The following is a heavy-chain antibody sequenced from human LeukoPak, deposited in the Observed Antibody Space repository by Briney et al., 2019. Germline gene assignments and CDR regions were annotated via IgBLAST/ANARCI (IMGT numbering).Heavy chain of an antibody. CDR3: ARFLAVAGLDY. Sequence: ASVKVSCKASGYTFTSYYIHWVRQAPRQGLEWMGIINPSSGSTSYAQKFQGRVTMTRDTSTSTVYMELSSLRSEDTAVYYCARFLAVAGLDYWGQGTLVTVSS. CDR2: INPSSGST. J-gene: IGHJ4*02. D-gene: IGHD6-19*01. V-gene: IGHV1-46*01. CDR1: GYTFTSYY.